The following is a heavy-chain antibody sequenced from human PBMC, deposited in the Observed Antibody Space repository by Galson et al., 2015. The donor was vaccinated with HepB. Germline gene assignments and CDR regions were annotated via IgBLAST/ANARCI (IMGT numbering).Heavy chain of an antibody. V-gene: IGHV4-61*01. CDR1: GGSVSSGSYY. J-gene: IGHJ2*01. D-gene: IGHD2-21*02. Sequence: ETLSLTCTVSGGSVSSGSYYWSWIRQPPGKGLEWIGYIYYSGSTNYNPSLKSRVTISVDTSKNQFSLKLSSVTAADTAVYYCARDKGTVVTAIPNWYFDLWGRGTLVTVSS. CDR3: ARDKGTVVTAIPNWYFDL. CDR2: IYYSGST.